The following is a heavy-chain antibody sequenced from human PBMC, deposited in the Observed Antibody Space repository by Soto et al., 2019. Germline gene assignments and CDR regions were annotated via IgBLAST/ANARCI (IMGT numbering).Heavy chain of an antibody. J-gene: IGHJ4*02. V-gene: IGHV4-61*01. CDR1: GGSVSSGSYY. D-gene: IGHD1-26*01. CDR3: ARDASSGTYYN. Sequence: SETLSLTCTVSGGSVSSGSYYWSWIRQPPGKGLEWIGYIYYSGSTNYNPSLKSRVTISVDTSKNQFSLKLSSVTAADTAVYYCARDASSGTYYNWGQGTLVTVSS. CDR2: IYYSGST.